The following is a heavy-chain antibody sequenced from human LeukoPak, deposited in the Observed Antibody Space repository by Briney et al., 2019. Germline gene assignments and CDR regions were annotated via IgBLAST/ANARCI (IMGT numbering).Heavy chain of an antibody. V-gene: IGHV1-2*02. CDR1: GYTFTGYY. CDR3: ASPSGSLDDAFDI. D-gene: IGHD1-26*01. J-gene: IGHJ3*02. Sequence: GSSVKVSCKASGYTFTGYYMHWVRQAPGQGLEWMGWINPNSGGTNYAQKFQGRVTMTRDTSISTAYMELSRLRSDDTAVYYCASPSGSLDDAFDIWGQGTMVTVSS. CDR2: INPNSGGT.